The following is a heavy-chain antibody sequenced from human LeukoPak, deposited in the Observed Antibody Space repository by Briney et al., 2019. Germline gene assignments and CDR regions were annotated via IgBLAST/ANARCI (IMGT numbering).Heavy chain of an antibody. CDR1: GYTFTSYG. J-gene: IGHJ4*02. D-gene: IGHD1-7*01. CDR2: ISAYNGNT. Sequence: ASVKVSCKASGYTFTSYGISWVRQAPGQGLEWMGWISAYNGNTNYAQKLQGRVTMTTDTSTSTAYMELRSLRSDDTAVYYCAIVVPTGTNLDYWGQGTLVTVSS. CDR3: AIVVPTGTNLDY. V-gene: IGHV1-18*01.